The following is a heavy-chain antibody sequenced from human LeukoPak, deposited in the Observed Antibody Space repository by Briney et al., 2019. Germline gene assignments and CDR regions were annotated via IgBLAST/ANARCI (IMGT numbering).Heavy chain of an antibody. CDR1: GYTFTSYG. CDR2: ISAYNGNT. CDR3: ARDSPMITFGGVIVTRFDP. D-gene: IGHD3-16*02. J-gene: IGHJ5*02. V-gene: IGHV1-18*01. Sequence: ASVKVSCKASGYTFTSYGISWVRPAPGQGLEWMGWISAYNGNTNYAQKLQGRVTMTTDTSTSTAYMELRSLRSDDTAVYYCARDSPMITFGGVIVTRFDPWGQGTLVTVSS.